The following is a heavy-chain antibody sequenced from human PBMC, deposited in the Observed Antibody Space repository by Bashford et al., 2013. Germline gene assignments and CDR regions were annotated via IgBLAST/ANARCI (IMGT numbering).Heavy chain of an antibody. V-gene: IGHV2-70*01. Sequence: SGPTLVKPTQTLTLTCTFSGFSLSTSGMCVSWIRQPPGKALEWLALIDWDDDKYYSTSLKTRLTISKDTSKNQVVLTMTNMDPVDTATYYCARIPGYCSGGSDDAFDIVGPRDNGHRLL. CDR1: GFSLSTSGMC. CDR2: IDWDDDK. D-gene: IGHD2-15*01. J-gene: IGHJ3*02. CDR3: ARIPGYCSGGSDDAFDI.